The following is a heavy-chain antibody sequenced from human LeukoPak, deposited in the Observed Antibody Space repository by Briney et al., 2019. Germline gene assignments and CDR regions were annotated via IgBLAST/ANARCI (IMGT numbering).Heavy chain of an antibody. V-gene: IGHV3-11*04. CDR2: ITATGSTI. Sequence: GGSLRLSCSVSGFIFSDSHMSWLRQAPGKGLEWVSYITATGSTIYYADSVRGRFTISRDNAKKSLYLQVNSLRAEDAAVYYCARDQYGGNSVHWFDPWGQGTLITVSS. CDR1: GFIFSDSH. D-gene: IGHD4-23*01. CDR3: ARDQYGGNSVHWFDP. J-gene: IGHJ5*02.